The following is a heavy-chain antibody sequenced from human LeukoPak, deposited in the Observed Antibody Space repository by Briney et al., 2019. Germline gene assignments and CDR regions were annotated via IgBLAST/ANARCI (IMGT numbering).Heavy chain of an antibody. V-gene: IGHV3-9*03. CDR2: ISWNSDSK. J-gene: IGHJ3*02. Sequence: PGRSLRLSCAASGFTFDDYAMHWVRQAPGKGPEWVSGISWNSDSKGYADSVKGRFTISRDNSRNTLYLQMNSLRVEDMAVYYCARDLYDASGSLDAFDIWGQGTMVTVSS. CDR1: GFTFDDYA. CDR3: ARDLYDASGSLDAFDI. D-gene: IGHD3-10*01.